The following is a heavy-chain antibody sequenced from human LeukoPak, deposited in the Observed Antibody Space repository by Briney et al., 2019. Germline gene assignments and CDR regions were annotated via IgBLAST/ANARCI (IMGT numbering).Heavy chain of an antibody. CDR3: ARVAHGDYVIYYFDY. Sequence: SETLSLTCTVSGGSISSGGYYWSWIRQHPGKGLEWIGNIYYSGSTNYNPSLKSRVTISVDTSKNQFSLKLSSVTAADTAVYYCARVAHGDYVIYYFDYWGQGTLVTVSS. V-gene: IGHV4-61*08. CDR2: IYYSGST. J-gene: IGHJ4*02. CDR1: GGSISSGGYY. D-gene: IGHD4-17*01.